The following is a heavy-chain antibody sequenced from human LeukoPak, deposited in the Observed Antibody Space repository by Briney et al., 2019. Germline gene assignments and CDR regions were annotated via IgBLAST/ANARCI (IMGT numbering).Heavy chain of an antibody. J-gene: IGHJ4*02. CDR3: VAPAGHNWNFLVGY. D-gene: IGHD1-7*01. CDR2: FDPEDGET. Sequence: ASVKVSCKVSGYTLTELSMHWVRQAPGKGLEWMGGFDPEDGETIYAQKFQGRVTMTEYTSTDTAYMELSSLRSEHTAVYYCVAPAGHNWNFLVGYWGQGTLVTVSS. V-gene: IGHV1-24*01. CDR1: GYTLTELS.